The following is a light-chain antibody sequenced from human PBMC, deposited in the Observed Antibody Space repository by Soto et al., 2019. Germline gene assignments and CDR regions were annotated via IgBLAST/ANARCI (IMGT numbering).Light chain of an antibody. CDR1: QSISTW. CDR3: QQYQGYSGT. CDR2: DAS. V-gene: IGKV1-5*01. J-gene: IGKJ1*01. Sequence: DIQMTQSPSTLSASVGDRVTITCRASQSISTWLAWYQQKSGRAPRLLISDASSLQTGVPSRFSGSESGTEFTLTISSLQPDDFATYYCQQYQGYSGTFGQGTKVDIK.